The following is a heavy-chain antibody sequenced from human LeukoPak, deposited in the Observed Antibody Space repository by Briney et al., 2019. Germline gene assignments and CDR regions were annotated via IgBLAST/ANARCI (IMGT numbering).Heavy chain of an antibody. J-gene: IGHJ6*03. CDR2: INWNGGST. Sequence: PGGSLRLSCAASGFTFDDYGMSWVRQAPGKGLEWVSGINWNGGSTGYADSVKGRFTISRDNAKNSLYLQMNSLRAEDTALYYCARIPLVSPSFYYYMDVWGKGTKVTVSS. V-gene: IGHV3-20*04. CDR3: ARIPLVSPSFYYYMDV. CDR1: GFTFDDYG. D-gene: IGHD2/OR15-2a*01.